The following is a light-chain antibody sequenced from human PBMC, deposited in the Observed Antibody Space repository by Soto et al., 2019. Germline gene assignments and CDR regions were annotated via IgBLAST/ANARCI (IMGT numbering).Light chain of an antibody. V-gene: IGKV3-20*01. CDR2: GAS. CDR1: QSVSKAY. J-gene: IGKJ1*01. Sequence: EIVLTQSPGTLSLSPRERATLSCRASQSVSKAYLAWYQHKVGQSPRLLIYGASNTAPGIPDRFSGSGSGTDFTLTISRLDPEDFAVYYCQQYSTSPRTFGQGTQGEVK. CDR3: QQYSTSPRT.